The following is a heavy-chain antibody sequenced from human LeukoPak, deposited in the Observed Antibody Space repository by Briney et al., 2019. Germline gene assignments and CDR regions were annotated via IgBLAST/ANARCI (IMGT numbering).Heavy chain of an antibody. CDR2: ISSSSSYI. V-gene: IGHV3-21*01. CDR1: GFTFSSYS. Sequence: GGSLRLSCAASGFTFSSYSMNWVRQAPGKGLEWVSSISSSSSYIYYADSVKGRFTISRDNAKNSLYLQMNSLRAEDTAVYYCARDYGDYASYDYWGQGTLVTVSS. D-gene: IGHD4-17*01. CDR3: ARDYGDYASYDY. J-gene: IGHJ4*02.